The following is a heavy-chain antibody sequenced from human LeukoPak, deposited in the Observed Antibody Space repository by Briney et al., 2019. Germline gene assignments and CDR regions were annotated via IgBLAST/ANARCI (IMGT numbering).Heavy chain of an antibody. CDR3: ARSADHSGYDRDFDY. V-gene: IGHV4-39*02. D-gene: IGHD5-12*01. Sequence: SETLSLTCTVSGGSFSSSTYYWGWIRQPPGKGLEWIGSIYNSVSTHYNPSLKSRVTISMDTSKSHFSLKLTSVTAADTAVYYCARSADHSGYDRDFDYWGQGTLVTVSS. J-gene: IGHJ4*02. CDR2: IYNSVST. CDR1: GGSFSSSTYY.